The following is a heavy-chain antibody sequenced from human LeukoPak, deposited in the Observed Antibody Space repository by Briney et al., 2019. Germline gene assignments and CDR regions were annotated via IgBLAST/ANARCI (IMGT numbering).Heavy chain of an antibody. CDR3: ARGATFDI. Sequence: GGSLRLSCAPSGFTVSSNYMSWVRQAPGKGLEWVSVIYSGGSTFYADSVKGRFTISRDNSKNTLFLQMNSLRAEDTALYYCARGATFDIWGQGTMVTVSS. CDR2: IYSGGST. CDR1: GFTVSSNY. J-gene: IGHJ3*02. V-gene: IGHV3-53*01.